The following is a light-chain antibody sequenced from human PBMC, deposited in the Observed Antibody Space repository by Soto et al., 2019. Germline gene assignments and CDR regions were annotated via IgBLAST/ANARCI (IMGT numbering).Light chain of an antibody. V-gene: IGKV1-39*01. J-gene: IGKJ1*01. CDR3: QQTYSHPPT. CDR2: AAS. CDR1: QNIFDF. Sequence: DMQVTQSPSSLSASVGDRVTITCRTSQNIFDFLTWYQHKPGTAPNLLISAASNLQSGVPSRFSGGGSGTDFTLTISSLQPEDVATYYCQQTYSHPPTFGHGTRVEVK.